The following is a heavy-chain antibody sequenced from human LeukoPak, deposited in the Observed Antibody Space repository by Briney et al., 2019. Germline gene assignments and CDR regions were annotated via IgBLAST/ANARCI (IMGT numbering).Heavy chain of an antibody. D-gene: IGHD3-10*01. CDR3: ARGRRRYNWFDP. CDR2: IYYSGST. J-gene: IGHJ5*02. V-gene: IGHV4-30-4*08. Sequence: PSETLSFTCTVSGGSISSGDYYWSWIRQPPGKGLEWIGYIYYSGSTYYNPSLKSRVTISVDTSKNQFSLKLSSVTAADTAVYYCARGRRRYNWFDPWGQGTLVTVSS. CDR1: GGSISSGDYY.